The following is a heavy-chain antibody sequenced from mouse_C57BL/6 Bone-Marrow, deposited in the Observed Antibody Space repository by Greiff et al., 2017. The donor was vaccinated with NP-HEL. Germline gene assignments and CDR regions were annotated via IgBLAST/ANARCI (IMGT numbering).Heavy chain of an antibody. CDR2: LYPGDGDT. V-gene: IGHV1-82*01. Sequence: VKLMESGPELVKPGASVKISCKASGYAFSSSWMNWVKQRPGKGLEWIGRLYPGDGDTNYNGKFKGKATLTADKSSSTAYMQLSSLTSEDSAVYFCARSSHYYGSSYWYFDVWGTGTTVTVSS. D-gene: IGHD1-1*01. CDR3: ARSSHYYGSSYWYFDV. CDR1: GYAFSSSW. J-gene: IGHJ1*03.